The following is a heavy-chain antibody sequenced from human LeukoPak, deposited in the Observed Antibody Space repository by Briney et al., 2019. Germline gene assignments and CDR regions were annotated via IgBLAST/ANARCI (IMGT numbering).Heavy chain of an antibody. D-gene: IGHD3-16*02. CDR2: VYYSGST. CDR3: ARSGSLSDDYVWGSYRAFDI. Sequence: PSENLSLTCTVSGGSISSYYWSWIRPPPGKGLAWIGYVYYSGSTNYNPSLKSRVTISVDTSKNQFSLMLNSETAADTAVYYCARSGSLSDDYVWGSYRAFDIWGQGTMVTVSS. CDR1: GGSISSYY. V-gene: IGHV4-59*08. J-gene: IGHJ3*02.